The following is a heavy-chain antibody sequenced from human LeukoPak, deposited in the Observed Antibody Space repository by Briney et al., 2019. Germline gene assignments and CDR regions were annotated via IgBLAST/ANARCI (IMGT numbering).Heavy chain of an antibody. J-gene: IGHJ6*04. V-gene: IGHV3-48*03. CDR3: ARVFCRVVPAAMDV. CDR1: GFTFSSYA. D-gene: IGHD2-2*01. CDR2: ISSSGSNI. Sequence: GGSLRLSCAASGFTFSSYAMNWVRQAPGKGLEWVSSISSSGSNIYYADSVKGRFTISRDNAKNTLYLQMNSLRAEDTAVYYCARVFCRVVPAAMDVWGKGTTVTISS.